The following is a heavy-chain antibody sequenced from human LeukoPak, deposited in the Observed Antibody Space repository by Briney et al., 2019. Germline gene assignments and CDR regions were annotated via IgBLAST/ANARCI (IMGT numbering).Heavy chain of an antibody. CDR1: GFTFSSYS. Sequence: GGSLRLSCAASGFTFSSYSMNWVRQAPGKGLEWVSSISSSSSYIYYADSVKGRFTSSRDNAKNSLYLQMNSLRAEDTAVYYCARDSGYSGYLPDAFDIWGQGTMVTVSS. CDR3: ARDSGYSGYLPDAFDI. V-gene: IGHV3-21*01. CDR2: ISSSSSYI. D-gene: IGHD5-12*01. J-gene: IGHJ3*02.